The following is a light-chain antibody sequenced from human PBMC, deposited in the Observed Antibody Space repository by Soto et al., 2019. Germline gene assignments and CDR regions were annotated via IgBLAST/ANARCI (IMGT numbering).Light chain of an antibody. CDR3: TSYTTSSSLV. V-gene: IGLV2-14*01. CDR1: SNDVGGYNS. J-gene: IGLJ2*01. Sequence: QSALTQPASVSGSPGQSITITCTGTSNDVGGYNSVSWYQQHPSKALKLIIYEVTNRPSRISNRFSGSKSGNTASLTISELQAQDEADYYCTSYTTSSSLVFGGGTKVTVL. CDR2: EVT.